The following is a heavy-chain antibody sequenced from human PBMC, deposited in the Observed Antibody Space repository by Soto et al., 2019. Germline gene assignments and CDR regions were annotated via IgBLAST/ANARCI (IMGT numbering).Heavy chain of an antibody. D-gene: IGHD5-12*01. V-gene: IGHV3-9*01. J-gene: IGHJ3*02. CDR2: ISWNSGSI. Sequence: EVQLVESGGGLVQPGRSLRLSCAASGFTFDDYAMHWVRQAPGKGLEWVSGISWNSGSIGYADSVKGRFTISRDNAKNSMYLQMNSLRAEDTALYYCAKDLSGYGNDAFDSWGQGTMVTVSS. CDR3: AKDLSGYGNDAFDS. CDR1: GFTFDDYA.